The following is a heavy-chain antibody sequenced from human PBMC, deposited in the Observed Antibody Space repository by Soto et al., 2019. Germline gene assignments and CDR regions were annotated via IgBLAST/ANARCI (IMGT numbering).Heavy chain of an antibody. CDR3: ARDRLLWFGERGYYGMDV. CDR1: GYTFTSYG. V-gene: IGHV1-18*01. Sequence: GASVKVSCKASGYTFTSYGISWVRQAPGQGLEWMGWISAYNGNTNYAQKLQGRVTMTTDTSTSTAYMELRSLRSDDTAVYYCARDRLLWFGERGYYGMDVWGQGTTVTVSS. J-gene: IGHJ6*02. CDR2: ISAYNGNT. D-gene: IGHD3-10*01.